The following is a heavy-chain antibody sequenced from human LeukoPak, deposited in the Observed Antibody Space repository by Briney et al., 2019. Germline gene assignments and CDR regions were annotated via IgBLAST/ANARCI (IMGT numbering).Heavy chain of an antibody. J-gene: IGHJ4*02. Sequence: GGSLRLSCAASGFTFDDYAMHWVRQAPGKGLEWVSGISWNSGSIGYADSVKGRFTISRDNAKNSLYLQMNSLRAEDTALYYCAKDGGVSGIAAAGPFDYWGQGTLVTVSS. V-gene: IGHV3-9*01. CDR2: ISWNSGSI. CDR1: GFTFDDYA. D-gene: IGHD6-13*01. CDR3: AKDGGVSGIAAAGPFDY.